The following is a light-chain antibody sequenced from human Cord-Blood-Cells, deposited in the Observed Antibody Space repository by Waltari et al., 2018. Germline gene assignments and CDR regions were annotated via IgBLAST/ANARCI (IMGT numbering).Light chain of an antibody. CDR3: CSYAGSSTWV. V-gene: IGLV2-23*01. J-gene: IGLJ3*02. Sequence: QSALTQPASVSGSPRQSFTISCTGTSSDVGRYNLVYWYQQHPGKAPKLMIYEGSKRPSGVSNRFSGSKSGNTASLTISGLQAEDEADYYCCSYAGSSTWVFGGGTKLTVL. CDR2: EGS. CDR1: SSDVGRYNL.